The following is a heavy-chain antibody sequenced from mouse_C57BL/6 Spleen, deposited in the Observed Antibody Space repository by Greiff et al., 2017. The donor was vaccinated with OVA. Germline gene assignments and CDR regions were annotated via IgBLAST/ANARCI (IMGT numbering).Heavy chain of an antibody. CDR3: VRPYYDYDWFAY. CDR2: IRCNSSNSAT. Sequence: EVKVEESGGGLVQPKGSLKLSCAASGFTFNTYAMHWVRQAPGKGLEWVARIRCNSSNSATYYADSVKDRFTISRDDSQSMLYLQMNNMKTEDTAMYYCVRPYYDYDWFAYWGQGTLVTVSA. CDR1: GFTFNTYA. V-gene: IGHV10-3*01. J-gene: IGHJ3*01. D-gene: IGHD2-4*01.